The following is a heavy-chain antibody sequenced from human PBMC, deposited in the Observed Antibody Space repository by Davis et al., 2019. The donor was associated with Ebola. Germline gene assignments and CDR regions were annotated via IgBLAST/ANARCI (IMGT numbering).Heavy chain of an antibody. J-gene: IGHJ4*02. Sequence: GGSLRLSCAASGFTFSDYYMSWIRQAPGKGLEWVGRIRTKANGYATAYAASVKGRFTISRDDSKNTAYLQMNSLKTEDTAVYYCTRRGEDWGQGTLVTVSS. V-gene: IGHV3-73*01. CDR1: GFTFSDYY. D-gene: IGHD3-16*01. CDR2: IRTKANGYAT. CDR3: TRRGED.